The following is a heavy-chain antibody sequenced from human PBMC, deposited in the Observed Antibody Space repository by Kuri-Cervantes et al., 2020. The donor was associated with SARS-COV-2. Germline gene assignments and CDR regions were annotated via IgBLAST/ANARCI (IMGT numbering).Heavy chain of an antibody. D-gene: IGHD6-6*01. CDR3: AKVVSSSSYYYYYGMDV. CDR1: GFTFSSYA. V-gene: IGHV3-23*01. J-gene: IGHJ6*02. CDR2: IDGSSGDT. Sequence: GGSLRLSCAASGFTFSSYAMSWVRQAPGKGLEWVSAIDGSSGDTYYADSVKGRCTISRDNSKNTLYLQMNSLRAEDTAVYYCAKVVSSSSYYYYYGMDVWGQGTTVTVSS.